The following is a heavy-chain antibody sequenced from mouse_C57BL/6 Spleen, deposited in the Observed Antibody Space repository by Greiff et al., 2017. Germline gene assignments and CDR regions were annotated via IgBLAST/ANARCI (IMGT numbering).Heavy chain of an antibody. CDR3: AREGDYDYPY. V-gene: IGHV3-6*01. Sequence: VQLQQSGPGLVKPSQSLSLTCSVTGYSITSGYYWNWIRQFPGNTLEWLGYISYDGSNNYNPSLKNRISITRDTSKNQFFLKLNSVTTEDTATYYCAREGDYDYPYWGQGTLVTVSA. J-gene: IGHJ3*01. D-gene: IGHD2-4*01. CDR2: ISYDGSN. CDR1: GYSITSGYY.